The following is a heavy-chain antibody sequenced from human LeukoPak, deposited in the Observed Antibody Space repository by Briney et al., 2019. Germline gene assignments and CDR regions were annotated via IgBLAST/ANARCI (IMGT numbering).Heavy chain of an antibody. V-gene: IGHV1-69*13. CDR2: IFAIFGTA. Sequence: SVKVSCKPSGGTFNRYVISWVRPAPGQGLEWMGGIFAIFGTADYAQKFQGRVAITADESTSTVYMELSSLRSEDTALYYCARGVAVASDAFDIWGQGTMVTVSS. CDR3: ARGVAVASDAFDI. J-gene: IGHJ3*02. CDR1: GGTFNRYV. D-gene: IGHD6-19*01.